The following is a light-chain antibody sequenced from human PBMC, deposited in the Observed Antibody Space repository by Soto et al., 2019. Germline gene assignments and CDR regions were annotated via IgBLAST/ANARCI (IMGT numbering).Light chain of an antibody. CDR2: AAS. CDR3: QQANSFPRT. J-gene: IGKJ5*01. V-gene: IGKV1-12*01. CDR1: QGIRSW. Sequence: DIQMTQSPSSVSASVGDRVTITCRASQGIRSWLAWYQQKPGNTPKLLIYAASSLQSGVPSRFSGSGSGTDFTLTISSLQPEDSATYYCQQANSFPRTFGQGTRLENK.